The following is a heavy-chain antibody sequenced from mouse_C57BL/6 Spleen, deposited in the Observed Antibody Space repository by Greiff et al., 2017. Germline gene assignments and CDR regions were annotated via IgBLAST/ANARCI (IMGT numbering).Heavy chain of an antibody. Sequence: ESGPGLVKPSQSLSLTCSVTGYSITSGYYWNWIRQFPGNKLEWMGYISYDGSNNYNPSLKNRFSITRDTSKNQFFLKLNSVTTEDTATYYCARGYYGSSPYFDVWGTGTTVTVSS. CDR3: ARGYYGSSPYFDV. J-gene: IGHJ1*03. CDR1: GYSITSGYY. CDR2: ISYDGSN. D-gene: IGHD1-1*01. V-gene: IGHV3-6*01.